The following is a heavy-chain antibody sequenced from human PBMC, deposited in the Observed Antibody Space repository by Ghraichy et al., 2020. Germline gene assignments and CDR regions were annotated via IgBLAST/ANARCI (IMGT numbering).Heavy chain of an antibody. J-gene: IGHJ4*02. CDR1: GGSFSGYY. Sequence: SETLSLTCAVYGGSFSGYYWSWIHQPPGKGLEWIGEINHSGSTNYTPSLKSRLTISVDTSKNQFSLKLSSVTAADTAVYYCAVTYYDFWSGSPQRYFDYWGQGSLVTVSS. D-gene: IGHD3-3*01. CDR2: INHSGST. V-gene: IGHV4-34*01. CDR3: AVTYYDFWSGSPQRYFDY.